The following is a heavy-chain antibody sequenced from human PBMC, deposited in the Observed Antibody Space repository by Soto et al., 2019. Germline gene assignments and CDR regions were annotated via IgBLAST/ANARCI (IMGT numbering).Heavy chain of an antibody. J-gene: IGHJ4*02. CDR1: GGSISSGGYY. V-gene: IGHV4-31*03. CDR2: IYYSGST. Sequence: SETLSLTCTVPGGSISSGGYYWSWIRQHPGKGLEWIGYIYYSGSTYYNPSLKSRVTISVDTSKNQFSLKLSSVTAADTAVYYCARGPGSGWYDYWGQGTLVTVSS. D-gene: IGHD6-19*01. CDR3: ARGPGSGWYDY.